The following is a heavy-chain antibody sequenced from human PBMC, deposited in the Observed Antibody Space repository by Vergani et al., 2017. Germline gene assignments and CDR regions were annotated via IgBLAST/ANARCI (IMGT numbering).Heavy chain of an antibody. J-gene: IGHJ4*02. CDR2: ISGSGGST. CDR3: ANPDSVVYSNYGSGSYFGS. Sequence: EVQLVESGGGLVQPGGSLRLSCAASGFTFSHYAMSWVRQAPGKGLEWVSGISGSGGSTFYADSVKGRFTISRDNSKNTLYLQMNSLRAEDTAVYYCANPDSVVYSNYGSGSYFGSWGQGALVTVSS. V-gene: IGHV3-23*04. D-gene: IGHD3-10*01. CDR1: GFTFSHYA.